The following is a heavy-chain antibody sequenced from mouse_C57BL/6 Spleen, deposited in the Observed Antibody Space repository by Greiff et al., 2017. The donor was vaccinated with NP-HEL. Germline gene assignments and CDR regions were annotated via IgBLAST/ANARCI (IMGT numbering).Heavy chain of an antibody. V-gene: IGHV1-26*01. CDR3: ASYYDYDAWFAY. CDR2: INPNNGGT. CDR1: GYTFTDYY. Sequence: EVQLQQSGPELVKPGASVKISCKASGYTFTDYYMNWVKQSHGKSLEWIGDINPNNGGTSYNQKFKGKATLTVDKSSRTAYMELRSLTSEDSAVYYCASYYDYDAWFAYWGQGTLVTVSA. D-gene: IGHD2-4*01. J-gene: IGHJ3*01.